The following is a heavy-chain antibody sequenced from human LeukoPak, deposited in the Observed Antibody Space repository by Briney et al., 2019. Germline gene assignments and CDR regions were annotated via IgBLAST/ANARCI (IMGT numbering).Heavy chain of an antibody. Sequence: ASVKVSCKASGYTFTSYDINWVRQATGQGLEWMGWMNPNSGNTGYAQKFQGRVTMTRNTSISTAYMELSSLRSDDTAVYYCAREWGEGSGSYYGGSPTDSDVYFDYWGQGTLVTVSS. CDR1: GYTFTSYD. CDR3: AREWGEGSGSYYGGSPTDSDVYFDY. D-gene: IGHD3-10*01. J-gene: IGHJ4*02. CDR2: MNPNSGNT. V-gene: IGHV1-8*01.